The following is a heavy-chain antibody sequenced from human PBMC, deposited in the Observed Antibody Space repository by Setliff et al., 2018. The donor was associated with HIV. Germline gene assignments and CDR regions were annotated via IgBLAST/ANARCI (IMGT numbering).Heavy chain of an antibody. Sequence: PSETLSLTCAVSGDSITSSNWWSWVRQSPGKGLEWIGEIYHIGSTNYNPSLKSRVTISVDKSKNHFSLKLSSVTAADTAVYYCARGGGEYYYDSSGYSLFDSWGQGTLVTVSS. D-gene: IGHD3-22*01. CDR1: GDSITSSNW. CDR2: IYHIGST. J-gene: IGHJ4*02. V-gene: IGHV4-4*02. CDR3: ARGGGEYYYDSSGYSLFDS.